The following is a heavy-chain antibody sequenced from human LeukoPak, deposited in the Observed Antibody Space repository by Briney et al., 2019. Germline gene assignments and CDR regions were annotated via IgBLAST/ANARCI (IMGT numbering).Heavy chain of an antibody. CDR2: ISSSGSTI. CDR1: GFTFSSYE. D-gene: IGHD6-6*01. J-gene: IGHJ5*02. Sequence: PGGSLRLSCAASGFTFSSYEMNWVRQAPGKGLEWLSYISSSGSTIYYADSVKGRFTISRDNAKNSLYLQLNSLRAEDTALYYCARDLGGSSSSAWFDPWGQGTLVTVSS. V-gene: IGHV3-48*03. CDR3: ARDLGGSSSSAWFDP.